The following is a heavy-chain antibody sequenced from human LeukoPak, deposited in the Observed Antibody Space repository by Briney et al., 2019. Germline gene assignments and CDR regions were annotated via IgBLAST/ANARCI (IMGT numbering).Heavy chain of an antibody. CDR2: IYYSGST. CDR1: GGSISSYY. J-gene: IGHJ4*02. CDR3: ARGADLLSELDY. D-gene: IGHD2-2*01. Sequence: PSETLSLTCTVSGGSISSYYWSWIRQPPGKGLEWTGYIYYSGSTNYNPSLKSRVTISVDTSKNQFSLKLSSVTAADTAVYYCARGADLLSELDYWGQGTLVTVSS. V-gene: IGHV4-59*01.